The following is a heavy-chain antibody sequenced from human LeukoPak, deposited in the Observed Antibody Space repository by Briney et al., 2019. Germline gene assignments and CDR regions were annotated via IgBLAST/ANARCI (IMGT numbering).Heavy chain of an antibody. CDR3: ARDRHYDSRSKNWFDP. D-gene: IGHD3-10*01. V-gene: IGHV4-39*07. CDR2: IFYSGST. Sequence: SETLSLTCTVSGGSIINTYSYWGWIRQPPGKGLEWIGNIFYSGSTYYNPSLKSRVTISVDTSKNQFSLKLSSVTAADTAVYYCARDRHYDSRSKNWFDPWGQGTLVTVSS. CDR1: GGSIINTYSY. J-gene: IGHJ5*02.